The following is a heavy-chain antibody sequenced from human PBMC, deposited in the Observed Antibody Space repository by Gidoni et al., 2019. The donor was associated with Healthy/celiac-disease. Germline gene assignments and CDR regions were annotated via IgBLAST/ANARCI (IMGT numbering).Heavy chain of an antibody. CDR3: ARGGIKSGSYFPY. CDR2: IYPGDSDT. Sequence: EVQLVQSGAVVKKPGETLKISCKGSGYSFTRHWIGWERQMPGKGLGWMGIIYPGDSDTRYSPSLQSQGTISADKSIRTAHLQWSSLKASDTAMYYCARGGIKSGSYFPYWGQGTLVTVSS. V-gene: IGHV5-51*01. D-gene: IGHD1-26*01. CDR1: GYSFTRHW. J-gene: IGHJ4*02.